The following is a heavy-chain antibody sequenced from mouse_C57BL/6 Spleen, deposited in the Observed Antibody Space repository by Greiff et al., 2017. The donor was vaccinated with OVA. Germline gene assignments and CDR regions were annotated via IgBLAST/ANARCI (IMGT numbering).Heavy chain of an antibody. V-gene: IGHV5-17*01. D-gene: IGHD1-1*01. CDR1: GFTFSDYG. CDR2: ISSGSSTI. J-gene: IGHJ4*01. Sequence: EVQLKESGGGLVKPGGSLKLSCAASGFTFSDYGMHWVRQAPEQGLEWVAYISSGSSTINYADTVKGRFTISRDKAKNTLFMQMTRQRSEDTAMYYCAREQYGYAMDYWGQGTSGTVSS. CDR3: AREQYGYAMDY.